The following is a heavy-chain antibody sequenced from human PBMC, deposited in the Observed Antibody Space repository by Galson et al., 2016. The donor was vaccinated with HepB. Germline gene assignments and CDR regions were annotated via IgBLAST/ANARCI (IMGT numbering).Heavy chain of an antibody. Sequence: SLRLSCAASGFSLSNYWTNWVRQAPGKGLEWVANINQDGNDKWYVDSVKGRFTISRENAKNALYLQMNSLRAGDTAVYYCARGKALWTLPWNYGLDVWGKGTTVTVSS. V-gene: IGHV3-7*01. CDR3: ARGKALWTLPWNYGLDV. D-gene: IGHD3-10*01. CDR1: GFSLSNYW. J-gene: IGHJ6*04. CDR2: INQDGNDK.